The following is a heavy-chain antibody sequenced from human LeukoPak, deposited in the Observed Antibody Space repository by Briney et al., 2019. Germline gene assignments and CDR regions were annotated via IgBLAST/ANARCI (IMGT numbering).Heavy chain of an antibody. CDR2: IYYSGST. CDR1: GGSISSSSYY. Sequence: SETLSLTCTVSGGSISSSSYYWGWIRQPPGKGLEWIGSIYYSGSTYYNPSLKSRVTISVDTSKNQFSLKLSSVTAADTAVYYCARLQYFGQWLDWGQGTLVTVSS. J-gene: IGHJ4*02. D-gene: IGHD6-19*01. V-gene: IGHV4-39*01. CDR3: ARLQYFGQWLD.